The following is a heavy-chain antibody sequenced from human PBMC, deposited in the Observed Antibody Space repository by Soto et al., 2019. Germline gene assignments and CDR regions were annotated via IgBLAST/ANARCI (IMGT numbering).Heavy chain of an antibody. CDR3: ARGPGYCSGGSCYPRPKNFDY. Sequence: PSETLSLTCTVSGGSISSISYYWGWIRQPPGKGLEWIGSIKYSGRTNYNPSLKSRVTISVDTSKNQFSLKLSSVTAADTAVYYCARGPGYCSGGSCYPRPKNFDYWGQGTLVTVSS. J-gene: IGHJ4*02. D-gene: IGHD2-15*01. V-gene: IGHV4-39*07. CDR2: IKYSGRT. CDR1: GGSISSISYY.